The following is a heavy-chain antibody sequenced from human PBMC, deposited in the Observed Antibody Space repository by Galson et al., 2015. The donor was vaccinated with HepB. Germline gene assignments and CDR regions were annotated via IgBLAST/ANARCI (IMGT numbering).Heavy chain of an antibody. Sequence: SLRLSCAASGFSFSSYAMRWVRQAPGKGLEWVSGITRSGDNTYYTDSVKGRFTISRDNSKYTLYLQMNNLRGDDTALYYCAKLPNYGEPLDYWGQGTLVTVSS. J-gene: IGHJ4*02. CDR3: AKLPNYGEPLDY. D-gene: IGHD4-17*01. V-gene: IGHV3-23*01. CDR1: GFSFSSYA. CDR2: ITRSGDNT.